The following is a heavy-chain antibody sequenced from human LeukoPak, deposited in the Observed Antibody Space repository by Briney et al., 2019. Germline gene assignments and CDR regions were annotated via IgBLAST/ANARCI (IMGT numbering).Heavy chain of an antibody. J-gene: IGHJ4*02. CDR2: INPNSGGT. CDR3: ARPSNSITMVRGTSAYYFDY. Sequence: ASVKVSCKASGYTFTGYYMHWVRQAPGQGLEWMGWINPNSGGTNYAQKFQGRVTMTRDMSTSTVYMELSSLRSEDTAVYYCARPSNSITMVRGTSAYYFDYWGQGTLVTVSS. CDR1: GYTFTGYY. V-gene: IGHV1-2*02. D-gene: IGHD3-10*01.